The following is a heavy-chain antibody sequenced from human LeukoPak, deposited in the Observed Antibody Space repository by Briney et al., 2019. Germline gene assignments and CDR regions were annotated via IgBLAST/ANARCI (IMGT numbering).Heavy chain of an antibody. D-gene: IGHD5-18*01. CDR3: ARGQLWLLNY. Sequence: RGSLRLSCAAAGVTSSRIAMYWVRQAPGKWLEWVASISNDGSNEYYADSVKGRFTISRDNSKITLYLQMNSLRAEDTAVYYCARGQLWLLNYWGQGTLVTVSS. CDR1: GVTSSRIA. V-gene: IGHV3-30-3*01. CDR2: ISNDGSNE. J-gene: IGHJ4*02.